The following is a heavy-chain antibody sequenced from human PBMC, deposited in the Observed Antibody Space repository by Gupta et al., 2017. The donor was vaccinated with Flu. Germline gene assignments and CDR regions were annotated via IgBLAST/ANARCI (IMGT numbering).Heavy chain of an antibody. Sequence: QVQLVQSGAEVKTPGSSLKASCEESGGTFSTCALSWVRQAPGQGLEWMGGIIPMFGTTNYAQRFKGRITIIVDEATSTAYMELSSLRSDDTAVFYCAAHPISVPGHFDYWGQGTLVTVSS. D-gene: IGHD6-19*01. J-gene: IGHJ4*02. CDR2: IIPMFGTT. V-gene: IGHV1-69*01. CDR3: AAHPISVPGHFDY. CDR1: GGTFSTCA.